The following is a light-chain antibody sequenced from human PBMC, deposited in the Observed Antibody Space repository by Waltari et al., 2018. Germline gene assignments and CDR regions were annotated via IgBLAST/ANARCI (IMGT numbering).Light chain of an antibody. CDR1: QDISTA. CDR3: QQFHNYPPT. J-gene: IGKJ5*01. Sequence: AIQLTQSPSSLSASVGDRVTITCRASQDISTALAWYQQKSGEAPKLIIYDASTLGSGVPSRFSGSGTGTDFTLTISRLQPEDFSTYHCQQFHNYPPTFGQGTRLEIK. CDR2: DAS. V-gene: IGKV1D-13*01.